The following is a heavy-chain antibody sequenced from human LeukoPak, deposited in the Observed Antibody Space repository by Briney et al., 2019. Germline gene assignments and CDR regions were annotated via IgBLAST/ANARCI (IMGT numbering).Heavy chain of an antibody. CDR1: GFSFSGHW. J-gene: IGHJ4*02. CDR2: IKADGSEK. CDR3: AYRNNFEY. Sequence: PGGSLRLSCAASGFSFSGHWMNWVRQPPGKGLEWVANIKADGSEKYYVDSVKGRFTISRDDAKRTVDLQMDNQRAEDTAIYYCAYRNNFEYWGQGALVTVSS. D-gene: IGHD1-26*01. V-gene: IGHV3-7*05.